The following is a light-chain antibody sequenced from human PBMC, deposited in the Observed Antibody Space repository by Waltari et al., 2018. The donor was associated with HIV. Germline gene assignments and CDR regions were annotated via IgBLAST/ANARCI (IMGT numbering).Light chain of an antibody. J-gene: IGLJ3*02. CDR3: GTWDASLSVGV. Sequence: QSVLTQPPSVSAAPGQKVTISCSVSSTFGNDFVSWYQHLPGSAPQLLIYENNNRPYRISDRFSCSKSGTSATLGITGLQTGHKADYYCGTWDASLSVGVFGGGTKLTVL. CDR2: ENN. CDR1: SSTFGNDF. V-gene: IGLV1-51*01.